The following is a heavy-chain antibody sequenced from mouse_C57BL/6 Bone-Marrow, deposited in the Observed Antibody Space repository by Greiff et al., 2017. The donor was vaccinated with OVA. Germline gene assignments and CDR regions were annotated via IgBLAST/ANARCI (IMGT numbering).Heavy chain of an antibody. V-gene: IGHV5-6*01. J-gene: IGHJ3*01. Sequence: EVQLVESGGDLVKPGGSLKLSCAASGFTFSSYGMSWVRQTPEKRLEWVATISRGGSYIYYTDSVKGRFTFSRDNAKNTLYLQMSSLNSEDTAMYYCARQETAQSTYAIAYWGQGTLVTVSS. CDR1: GFTFSSYG. D-gene: IGHD3-2*02. CDR2: ISRGGSYI. CDR3: ARQETAQSTYAIAY.